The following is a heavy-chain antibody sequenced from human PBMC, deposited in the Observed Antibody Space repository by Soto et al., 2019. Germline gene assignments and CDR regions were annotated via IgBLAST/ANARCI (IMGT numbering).Heavy chain of an antibody. CDR3: GEDRIQLWLPYYHHYYGLDV. Sequence: QVQLLESGGGVVQPGRSLRLSCAGSGFTFSKFGMHWVRQAPGKGLEWVAFIGYDGSNDYYRDSVKGRFTISRDNSKNTPYLQMNSLRGEDTAVYYCGEDRIQLWLPYYHHYYGLDVWGQGTTVTVSS. CDR1: GFTFSKFG. V-gene: IGHV3-30*18. J-gene: IGHJ6*02. CDR2: IGYDGSND. D-gene: IGHD5-18*01.